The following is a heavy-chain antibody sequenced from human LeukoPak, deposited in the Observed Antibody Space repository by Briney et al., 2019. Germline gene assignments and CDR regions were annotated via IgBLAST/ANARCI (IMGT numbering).Heavy chain of an antibody. D-gene: IGHD1-1*01. Sequence: GGSLRLSCAASGFTFSSYAVSWVCQAPGQGLEWMGWINTNTGNPTYAQGFTGRFVFSLDTSVSTAYLQISSLKAEDTAVYYCARERNGLVDLWGRGTLVTVSS. CDR1: GFTFSSYA. CDR2: INTNTGNP. CDR3: ARERNGLVDL. J-gene: IGHJ2*01. V-gene: IGHV7-4-1*02.